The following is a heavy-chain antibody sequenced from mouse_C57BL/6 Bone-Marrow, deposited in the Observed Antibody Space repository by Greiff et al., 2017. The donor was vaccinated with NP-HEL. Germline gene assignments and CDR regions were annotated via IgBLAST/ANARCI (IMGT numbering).Heavy chain of an antibody. CDR1: GYSFTGYY. Sequence: EVQLQESGPELVKPGASVKISCKASGYSFTGYYMNWVKQSPEKSLEWIGEINPSTGGTTYNQKFKAKATLTVDKSSSTAYMQLKSLTSEDSAVYYCARSPLRLAYWGQGTLVTVSA. V-gene: IGHV1-42*01. CDR2: INPSTGGT. CDR3: ARSPLRLAY. D-gene: IGHD1-1*01. J-gene: IGHJ3*01.